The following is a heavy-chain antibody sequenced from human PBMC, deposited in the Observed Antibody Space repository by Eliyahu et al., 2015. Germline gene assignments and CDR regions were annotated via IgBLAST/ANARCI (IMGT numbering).Heavy chain of an antibody. V-gene: IGHV2-5*01. Sequence: QITLKESGPTLVKPTQTLTLTCTFSGFSLSTSGGGVGWIRQPPGKALEWLALIYWNDDKRYSPSLKSRLTITKDTSKNQVVLTMTNMDPVDTATYYCAHRHYDSRMKDAFDIWGQGTMVTVSS. J-gene: IGHJ3*02. D-gene: IGHD3-10*01. CDR2: IYWNDDK. CDR1: GFSLSTSGGG. CDR3: AHRHYDSRMKDAFDI.